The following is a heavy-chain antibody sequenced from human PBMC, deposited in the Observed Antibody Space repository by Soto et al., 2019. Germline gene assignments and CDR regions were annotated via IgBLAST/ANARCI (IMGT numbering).Heavy chain of an antibody. Sequence: QVQLVQSGAEVKKPGASVKVSCKASGYIFTTYGISWVRQALGQGLEWMGWISAYNGNTNYAQKIQGRVTMTTDTSTSTAYMELRRLRSDDTAVYYCARQQWLYYYYGMDVWGQGTTVTVSS. CDR2: ISAYNGNT. CDR3: ARQQWLYYYYGMDV. J-gene: IGHJ6*02. D-gene: IGHD6-19*01. V-gene: IGHV1-18*01. CDR1: GYIFTTYG.